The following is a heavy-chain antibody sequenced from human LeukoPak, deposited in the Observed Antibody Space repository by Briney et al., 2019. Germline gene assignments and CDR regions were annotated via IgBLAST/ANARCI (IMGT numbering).Heavy chain of an antibody. J-gene: IGHJ4*02. CDR2: IYPGDSET. D-gene: IGHD5-12*01. V-gene: IGHV5-51*01. Sequence: GESLKISCETSGYSFTSNWIAWVRQKPGKGLEWMGIIYPGDSETRYSPSFQGQVTISADKSISTAYLQWSTLKASDTAMYYCARLYSGYDSYFDYWGQGTLVTVSS. CDR3: ARLYSGYDSYFDY. CDR1: GYSFTSNW.